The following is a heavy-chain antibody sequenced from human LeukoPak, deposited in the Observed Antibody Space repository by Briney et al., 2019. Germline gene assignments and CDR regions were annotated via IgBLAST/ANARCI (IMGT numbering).Heavy chain of an antibody. CDR3: AKGLYYSFWSEYGN. V-gene: IGHV3-23*01. CDR1: GFTFSSYA. D-gene: IGHD3-3*01. J-gene: IGHJ4*02. Sequence: GGSLRLSCAASGFTFSSYAMSWVRQAPGKGLEWVSVISGSGADTYYADSVGGRFTISRDNSKNTLYLQMNSLRAEDTAVYYCAKGLYYSFWSEYGNWGQGTLVTVSS. CDR2: ISGSGADT.